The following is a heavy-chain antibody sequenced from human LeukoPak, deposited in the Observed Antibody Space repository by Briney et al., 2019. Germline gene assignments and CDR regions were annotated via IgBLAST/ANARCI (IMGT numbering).Heavy chain of an antibody. D-gene: IGHD3-10*01. CDR2: IYYSGST. CDR1: GGSISSYY. J-gene: IGHJ4*02. CDR3: ARLNSGYYFLVDY. V-gene: IGHV4-59*08. Sequence: SETLSLTCTVSGGSISSYYWSWIRQPPGKGLEWIGYIYYSGSTNYNPPLKSRVTISVDTSKNQFSLKLSSVTAADTAVYYCARLNSGYYFLVDYWGQGTLVTVSS.